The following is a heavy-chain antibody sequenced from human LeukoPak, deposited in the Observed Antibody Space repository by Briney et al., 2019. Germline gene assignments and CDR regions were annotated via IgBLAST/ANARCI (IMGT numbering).Heavy chain of an antibody. D-gene: IGHD6-19*01. CDR2: ISTYNGNS. CDR3: ARAGGWAREDYKGDAFHI. CDR1: GYTFTNYG. Sequence: ASVKVSCKASGYTFTNYGISWVRQAPGQGLEWMGWISTYNGNSNYAQKLQDRVTMTTDTSTTTAYMDLTSLRSGDTAVYYCARAGGWAREDYKGDAFHIWGQGTMVTVSS. J-gene: IGHJ3*02. V-gene: IGHV1-18*01.